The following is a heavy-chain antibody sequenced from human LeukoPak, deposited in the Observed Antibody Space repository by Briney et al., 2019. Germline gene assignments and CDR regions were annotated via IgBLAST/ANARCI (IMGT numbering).Heavy chain of an antibody. CDR3: AKVRDGYNYFPFDY. CDR1: GFTFSSYG. J-gene: IGHJ4*02. CDR2: ISGSGGNT. Sequence: RGSLRLSCVASGFTFSSYGMSWVRQAPGKGLEWVSAISGSGGNTYYADSVKGRFTTSRDNSKNTLYLQMNSLRAEDTAVYFCAKVRDGYNYFPFDYWGQGTLSPSPQ. V-gene: IGHV3-23*01. D-gene: IGHD5-24*01.